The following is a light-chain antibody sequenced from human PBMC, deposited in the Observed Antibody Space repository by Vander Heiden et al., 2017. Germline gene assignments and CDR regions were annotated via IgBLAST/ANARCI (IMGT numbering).Light chain of an antibody. Sequence: DIVITHSPATLSVSPGESATLPCRASQSVSSNLAWYQQKPGQAPRLLIYGASTRATGIPARFSGSGSGTEFTLTISSLQSEDFAVYYCQQYNNWPPLTFGGGTKVEIK. CDR2: GAS. V-gene: IGKV3-15*01. J-gene: IGKJ4*01. CDR3: QQYNNWPPLT. CDR1: QSVSSN.